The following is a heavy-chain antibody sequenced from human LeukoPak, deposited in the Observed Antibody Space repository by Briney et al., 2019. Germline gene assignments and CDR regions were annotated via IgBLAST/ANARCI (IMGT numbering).Heavy chain of an antibody. D-gene: IGHD2-15*01. J-gene: IGHJ4*02. CDR1: GGSISSSNW. CDR2: IYHSGST. CDR3: VGYCSGGSCFPFDY. Sequence: PSGTLSLTCAVSGGSISSSNWWSWVRQPPGKGLEWIGEIYHSGSTNYNPSLKSRVTISVDKSKNQFSLKLSSVTAADTAVYYCVGYCSGGSCFPFDYWGQGTLVTVSS. V-gene: IGHV4-4*02.